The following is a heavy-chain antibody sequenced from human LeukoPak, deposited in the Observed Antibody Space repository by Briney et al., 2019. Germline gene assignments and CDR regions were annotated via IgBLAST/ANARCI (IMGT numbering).Heavy chain of an antibody. D-gene: IGHD3-3*01. CDR3: ARVFQGGEWLLGGLDY. CDR2: IYSSGST. CDR1: GGSISSGSYY. V-gene: IGHV4-61*02. Sequence: SETLSLTCTVSGGSISSGSYYWSWIRQPAGKGLEWIGRIYSSGSTNYNPSLKSRVTISVDTSKKQLSLKLSSVTAADTAVYFCARVFQGGEWLLGGLDYWGQGSLVTVSS. J-gene: IGHJ4*02.